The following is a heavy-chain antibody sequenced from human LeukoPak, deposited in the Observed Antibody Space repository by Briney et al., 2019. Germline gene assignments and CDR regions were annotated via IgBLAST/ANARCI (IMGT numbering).Heavy chain of an antibody. CDR1: GFTLSYYG. V-gene: IGHV3-33*01. CDR2: IWSDGSNE. Sequence: GRSLRLSCAASGFTLSYYGMHWVRQAPGKGLEWVALIWSDGSNENYADSVKGRFTISRDTSRNTLYLQMHSLRAEDTAVYYCARDADTSGSYWYFDLWGRGTQVTVSS. CDR3: ARDADTSGSYWYFDL. J-gene: IGHJ2*01. D-gene: IGHD3-22*01.